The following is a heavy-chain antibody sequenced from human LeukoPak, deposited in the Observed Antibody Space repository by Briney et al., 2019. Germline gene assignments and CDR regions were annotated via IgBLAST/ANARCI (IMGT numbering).Heavy chain of an antibody. J-gene: IGHJ4*02. V-gene: IGHV1-2*02. CDR3: ARDWRGSYFPDF. Sequence: ASVQVSCKASGYTLTDYYMHWVRQAPGQGLEWMGWINPNSGDTNYAQNFQGRVTMTRDTSISTAYMELSRLTSDDTAIYYCARDWRGSYFPDFWGQGTVVTVSS. D-gene: IGHD1-26*01. CDR2: INPNSGDT. CDR1: GYTLTDYY.